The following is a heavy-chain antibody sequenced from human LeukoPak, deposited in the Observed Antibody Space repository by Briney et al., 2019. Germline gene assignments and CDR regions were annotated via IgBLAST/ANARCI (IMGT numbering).Heavy chain of an antibody. CDR2: ISGSSSSI. Sequence: LPGGSLRLSCAASGFAFSYYTINWVRQAPGKGLEWVSSISGSSSSISNADSVKGRFTISRDNSKNTLYLQMNSLRAEDTAVYYCAKCILTGYYKGYMDVWGKGTTVTISS. CDR3: AKCILTGYYKGYMDV. J-gene: IGHJ6*03. CDR1: GFAFSYYT. V-gene: IGHV3-23*01. D-gene: IGHD3-9*01.